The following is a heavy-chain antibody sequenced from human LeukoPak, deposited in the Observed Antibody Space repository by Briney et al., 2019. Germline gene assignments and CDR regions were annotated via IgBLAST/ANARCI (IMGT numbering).Heavy chain of an antibody. CDR3: AKAISGTYRGLLDY. Sequence: GGSLRLSCAASGFSFSTYAINWVRQAPGKGLEWVSVISDSGGFTFYADSVKGRFTISRDNSMNTLYLQMNSLRADDTAVYFCAKAISGTYRGLLDYWGRGTLVTVSS. CDR2: ISDSGGFT. D-gene: IGHD1-26*01. V-gene: IGHV3-23*01. CDR1: GFSFSTYA. J-gene: IGHJ4*02.